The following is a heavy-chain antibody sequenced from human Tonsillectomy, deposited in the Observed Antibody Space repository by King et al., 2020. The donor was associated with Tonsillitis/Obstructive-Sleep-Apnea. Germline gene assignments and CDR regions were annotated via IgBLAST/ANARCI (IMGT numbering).Heavy chain of an antibody. D-gene: IGHD1-26*01. V-gene: IGHV3-21*01. CDR2: ITSSSSYI. CDR1: GFTFSDYT. CDR3: ATSIVGATDNGFDP. J-gene: IGHJ5*02. Sequence: VQLVESGGGLVKPGGSLRLSCAASGFTFSDYTMNWVRQAPGKGLEWVSSITSSSSYIYYADSLKGRFTISRDNAKNSLYLQINSLRAEDTAIYYCATSIVGATDNGFDPWGQGTLVTVSS.